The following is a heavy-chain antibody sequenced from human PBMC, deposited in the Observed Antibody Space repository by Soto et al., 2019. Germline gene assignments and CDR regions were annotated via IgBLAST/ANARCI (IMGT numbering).Heavy chain of an antibody. CDR1: GCSSRRRSYY. CDR2: FYFGGTT. J-gene: IGHJ5*02. V-gene: IGHV4-39*01. D-gene: IGHD3-9*01. Sequence: QLQLQESGPRVVKPSETLTLTCSLSGCSSRRRSYYWGWIRQSPGKGLEWIVSFYFGGTTYYNPSLKSRVSVAADTSRHQFSLKLNSVTAADTGIYYCARHGTTIISLDWFDPWGQGLGVTVSS. CDR3: ARHGTTIISLDWFDP.